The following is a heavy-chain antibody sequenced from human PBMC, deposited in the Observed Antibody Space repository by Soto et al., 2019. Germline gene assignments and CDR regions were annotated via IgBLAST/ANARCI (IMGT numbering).Heavy chain of an antibody. CDR3: SRGQTLRSDCYSPKYYYFGVDV. CDR2: INPSGGTS. CDR1: GYTFTSYY. J-gene: IGHJ6*01. D-gene: IGHD2-21*01. V-gene: IGHV1-46*01. Sequence: ASVKVSCKASGYTFTSYYIHWVRQAPGQGLEWMGVINPSGGTSTSAQKFQGRVTMTTDTPTSTASLEVSSLRSKDTAVFYCSRGQTLRSDCYSPKYYYFGVDVWGQGTTVSVSS.